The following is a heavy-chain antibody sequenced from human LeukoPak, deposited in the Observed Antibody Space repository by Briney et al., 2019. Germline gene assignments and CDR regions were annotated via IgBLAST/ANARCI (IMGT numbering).Heavy chain of an antibody. Sequence: GGSLRLSCAPSGFAFSSYSMNWVRQAPGKGLEWVAFIRSNSNSRYYADSVRGRFTISRDNAKNSLYLQMNSLRAEDTAVYYCARDGGYGEYTVDYWGQGTLVTVSS. CDR3: ARDGGYGEYTVDY. CDR2: IRSNSNSR. V-gene: IGHV3-48*01. J-gene: IGHJ4*02. D-gene: IGHD4-17*01. CDR1: GFAFSSYS.